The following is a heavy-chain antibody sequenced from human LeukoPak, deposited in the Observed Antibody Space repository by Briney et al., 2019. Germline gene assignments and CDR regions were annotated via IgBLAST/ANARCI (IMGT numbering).Heavy chain of an antibody. Sequence: PGRSLRLSCAASGFTFSSYWMSWVRQAPGKGLEWVANIKQDGSEKYYVDSVKGRFTISRDNAKNSLYLQMNTLRAEDTAVYYCARALSGSTNCYACFDYWGQGTLVTVSS. CDR2: IKQDGSEK. J-gene: IGHJ4*02. CDR3: ARALSGSTNCYACFDY. CDR1: GFTFSSYW. D-gene: IGHD2-2*01. V-gene: IGHV3-7*01.